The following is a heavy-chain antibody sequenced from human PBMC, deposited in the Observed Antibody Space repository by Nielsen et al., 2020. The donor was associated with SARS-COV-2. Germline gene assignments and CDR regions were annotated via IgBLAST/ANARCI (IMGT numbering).Heavy chain of an antibody. J-gene: IGHJ4*02. CDR3: ARNRRALTAAITYDLDY. V-gene: IGHV3-33*01. Sequence: GGSLRLSCAASGFTFTDYVMHWVRQAPGKGLEWVAVFWSDGSYQNYADSVKGRFTISRDNSKNTLYLQMNSLRAEDTAVYYCARNRRALTAAITYDLDYWGQGTLVTVSS. CDR1: GFTFTDYV. CDR2: FWSDGSYQ. D-gene: IGHD3-3*01.